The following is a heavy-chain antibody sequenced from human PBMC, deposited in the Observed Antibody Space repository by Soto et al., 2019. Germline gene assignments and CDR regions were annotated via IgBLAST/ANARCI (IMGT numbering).Heavy chain of an antibody. Sequence: QVQLVQSGGEVMQPGASVKVSCKAYGYSFTSYGISWVRQAPGQGLEWMGWISPYNGNTKYAQNFQGRVTMPTDTSTYTAYMEMRRLRSDDPAVYYCARDFGSDLSAPGAVFDYWGQGTLVTVSS. CDR1: GYSFTSYG. V-gene: IGHV1-18*04. CDR2: ISPYNGNT. CDR3: ARDFGSDLSAPGAVFDY. D-gene: IGHD3-3*01. J-gene: IGHJ4*02.